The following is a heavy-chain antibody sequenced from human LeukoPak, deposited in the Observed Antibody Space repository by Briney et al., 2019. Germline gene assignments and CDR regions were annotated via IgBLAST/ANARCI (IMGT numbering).Heavy chain of an antibody. D-gene: IGHD2-21*01. J-gene: IGHJ4*02. CDR3: ARVVFPSRVSDY. V-gene: IGHV3-7*01. Sequence: PGGSLRLYCAASGFTFSSYWMSWVRQAPGKGLEWVANIKQDGSEKYYVDSVKGRFTISKDNAKNSLYLQMNSLRVEDTAVYYCARVVFPSRVSDYWGQGTLVTVSS. CDR2: IKQDGSEK. CDR1: GFTFSSYW.